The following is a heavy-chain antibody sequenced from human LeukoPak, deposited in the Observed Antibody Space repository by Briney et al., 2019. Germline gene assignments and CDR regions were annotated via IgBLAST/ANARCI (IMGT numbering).Heavy chain of an antibody. Sequence: SVKVSCKASGGTFSSYTLAWVRQAPGQGLEWMGRIIPILGIPNYAQKFQGRVTITADKSTSTAYMDLSSLRSEDTAVYYCARGTTITTNYYYGMDVWGQGTTVTVSS. CDR2: IIPILGIP. CDR3: ARGTTITTNYYYGMDV. V-gene: IGHV1-69*02. CDR1: GGTFSSYT. D-gene: IGHD4-11*01. J-gene: IGHJ6*02.